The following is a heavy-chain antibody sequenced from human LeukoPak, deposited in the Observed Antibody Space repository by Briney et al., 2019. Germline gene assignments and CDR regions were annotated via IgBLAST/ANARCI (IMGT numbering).Heavy chain of an antibody. J-gene: IGHJ5*02. V-gene: IGHV1-18*01. CDR3: ARRLYWFDP. CDR2: ISVNNGNT. Sequence: GASVKVSCKASNYTSTSYGISWVRQAPGQGLEWMGWISVNNGNTKYAQKFQGRVTMTTDISTTTAYMVLRSLRSDDTAIYYCARRLYWFDPWGQGTLVTVSS. CDR1: NYTSTSYG.